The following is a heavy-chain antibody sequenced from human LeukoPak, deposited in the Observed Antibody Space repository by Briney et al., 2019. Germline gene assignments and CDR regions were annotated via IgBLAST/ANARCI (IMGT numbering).Heavy chain of an antibody. CDR1: GFTFSDYY. J-gene: IGHJ4*02. D-gene: IGHD2/OR15-2a*01. Sequence: GGSLRLSCAASGFTFSDYYMSWIRQAPGKGLERVSYISSSSSTIYYADSVKGRFTISRDNAKNSLYLQMNSLRVEDTAVYYCARQLVLPRGRYWGQGTLVTVSS. CDR3: ARQLVLPRGRY. CDR2: ISSSSSTI. V-gene: IGHV3-11*04.